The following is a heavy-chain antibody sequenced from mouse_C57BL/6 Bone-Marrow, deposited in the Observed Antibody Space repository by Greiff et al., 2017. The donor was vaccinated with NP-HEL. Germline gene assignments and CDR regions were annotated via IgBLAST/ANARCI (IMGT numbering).Heavy chain of an antibody. Sequence: EVQLVESGGGLVKPGGSLKLSCAASGFTFSSYAMSWVRQTPEKRLEWVATISDGGSYTYYPDNVKGRFTISRDNAKNNLYLQMSHLKSEDTAMYYCAREMYYGSRAYFDVWGTGTTVTVSS. D-gene: IGHD1-1*01. CDR1: GFTFSSYA. CDR2: ISDGGSYT. CDR3: AREMYYGSRAYFDV. V-gene: IGHV5-4*01. J-gene: IGHJ1*03.